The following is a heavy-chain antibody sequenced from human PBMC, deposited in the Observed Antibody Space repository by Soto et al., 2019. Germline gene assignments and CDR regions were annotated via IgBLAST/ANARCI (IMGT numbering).Heavy chain of an antibody. V-gene: IGHV4-30-2*01. J-gene: IGHJ4*02. CDR3: ARGGYSGYDFMFDY. D-gene: IGHD5-12*01. CDR1: GGSISGGGYS. CDR2: IYHSGST. Sequence: SETLSLTCAVSGGSISGGGYSWNWIRQPPGEGLEYIGYIYHSGSTYYNPSLRSRVIMSLDKSKNHFSLRLSSVTAADTAVYYCARGGYSGYDFMFDYWGRGTLVTVSS.